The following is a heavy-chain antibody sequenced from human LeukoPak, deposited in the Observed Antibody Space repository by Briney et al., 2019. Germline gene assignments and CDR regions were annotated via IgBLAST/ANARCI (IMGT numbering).Heavy chain of an antibody. D-gene: IGHD6-19*01. J-gene: IGHJ6*03. V-gene: IGHV4-39*07. Sequence: SETLSLTCTVSGGSLSSTTYYWGWIRQPPGKGLEWIGEINHSGSTNYNPSLKSRVTISVDTSKNQFSLKLSSVTAADTAVYYCARPATVKYSSGWYSHSYMDAWGKGTTVTISS. CDR2: INHSGST. CDR1: GGSLSSTTYY. CDR3: ARPATVKYSSGWYSHSYMDA.